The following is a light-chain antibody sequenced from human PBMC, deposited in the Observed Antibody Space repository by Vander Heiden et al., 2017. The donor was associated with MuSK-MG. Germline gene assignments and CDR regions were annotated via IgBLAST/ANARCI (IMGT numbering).Light chain of an antibody. Sequence: DIQMTQSPSTLSASVGDRVTITCRASQSISSWLAWYQQKPGKAPKLLIYDASSWESGVPSRFSGSGSGTEFTLTISSLQPDDFATYYCQQDNSYGTFGQGTKVEIK. CDR3: QQDNSYGT. CDR2: DAS. J-gene: IGKJ1*01. CDR1: QSISSW. V-gene: IGKV1-5*01.